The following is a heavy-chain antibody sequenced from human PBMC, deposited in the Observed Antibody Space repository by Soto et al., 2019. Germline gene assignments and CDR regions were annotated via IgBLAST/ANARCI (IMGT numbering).Heavy chain of an antibody. J-gene: IGHJ4*02. CDR3: ASSPQYCSITNCPSYFDY. Sequence: DVQLVESGGGLVQPGRSLRLSCAASGFTFDNYAMHWVRQAPGKGLEWVSSISWNSGNTDYAGSVKGRFIISRDSAKNSLYLQMNSLRAEDTALYYCASSPQYCSITNCPSYFDYWGQATLVTVSS. D-gene: IGHD2-2*01. V-gene: IGHV3-9*01. CDR2: ISWNSGNT. CDR1: GFTFDNYA.